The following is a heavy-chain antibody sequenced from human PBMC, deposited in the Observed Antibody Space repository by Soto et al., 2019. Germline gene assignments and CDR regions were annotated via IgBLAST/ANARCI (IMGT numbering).Heavy chain of an antibody. D-gene: IGHD6-6*01. J-gene: IGHJ3*02. CDR3: AHGYFEYSSSSRPQGAFDI. Sequence: QITLKESGPTLVKPTQTLTLTCTFSGFSLSTSGVGVGWIRQPPGKALEWLALIYWDDDKRYSPSLKSRLTITKDTSKNQVVLTMTNMDPVDTATYYCAHGYFEYSSSSRPQGAFDIWGQGTMVTVSS. CDR1: GFSLSTSGVG. V-gene: IGHV2-5*02. CDR2: IYWDDDK.